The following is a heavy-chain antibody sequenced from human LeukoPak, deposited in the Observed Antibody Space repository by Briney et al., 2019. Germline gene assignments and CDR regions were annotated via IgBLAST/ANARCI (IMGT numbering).Heavy chain of an antibody. V-gene: IGHV4-34*01. Sequence: SETLSLTCAVYGGSFSGYYWSWIRQPPGKGLEWIGEINHSGSTNYNPSLKSRVTISVDTSKNQLSLKLSSVTAADTAVYYCAGGGDSGGYYYPMFDYWGQGTLVTVSS. CDR1: GGSFSGYY. CDR2: INHSGST. J-gene: IGHJ4*02. CDR3: AGGGDSGGYYYPMFDY. D-gene: IGHD3-22*01.